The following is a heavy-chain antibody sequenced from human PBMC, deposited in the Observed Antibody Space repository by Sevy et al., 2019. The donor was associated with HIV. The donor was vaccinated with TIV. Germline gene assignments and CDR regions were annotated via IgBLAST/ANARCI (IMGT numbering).Heavy chain of an antibody. CDR2: ISYDGSNK. D-gene: IGHD5-18*01. CDR1: GFTFSSYA. CDR3: ARDRVYSYGPGAYSYYGMDV. V-gene: IGHV3-30-3*01. J-gene: IGHJ6*02. Sequence: GGSLRLSCAASGFTFSSYAMHWVRQAPGKGLEWVAVISYDGSNKYYADSVKGRFTISRDNSKNTLYLQMNSLRAEDTAVYYCARDRVYSYGPGAYSYYGMDVWGQGTTVTVS.